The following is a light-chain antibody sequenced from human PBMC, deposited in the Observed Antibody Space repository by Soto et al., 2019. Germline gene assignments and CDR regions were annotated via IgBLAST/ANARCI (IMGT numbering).Light chain of an antibody. V-gene: IGKV3D-7*01. CDR3: QQALS. CDR1: QSVSRYY. Sequence: TVLTQSPATLSLSPGERATLSCRASQSVSRYYLSWYQQKPGQPPRLLIYGASTRATGIPARFSGSGSGTDFTLTITSLQLEDFAVYYCQQALSFGGGTRVEI. J-gene: IGKJ4*01. CDR2: GAS.